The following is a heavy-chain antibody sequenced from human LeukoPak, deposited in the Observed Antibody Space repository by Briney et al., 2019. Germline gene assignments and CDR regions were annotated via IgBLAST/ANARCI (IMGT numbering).Heavy chain of an antibody. CDR1: GYTRTELS. J-gene: IGHJ6*03. Sequence: GASVKVSCKVSGYTRTELSMHWVRQAPGKGLEWMGGFDLEDGETIYAQKFQGRLTMTEDTSTDTAYMELSSLRSEDTAVYYCAARNVVVAATSSVYYYYYMDVWGKGTTVTVSS. CDR3: AARNVVVAATSSVYYYYYMDV. D-gene: IGHD2-15*01. CDR2: FDLEDGET. V-gene: IGHV1-24*01.